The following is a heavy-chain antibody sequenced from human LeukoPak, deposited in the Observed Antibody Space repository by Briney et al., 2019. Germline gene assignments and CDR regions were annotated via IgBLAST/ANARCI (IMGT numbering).Heavy chain of an antibody. V-gene: IGHV3-23*01. CDR2: FTSSGDNT. D-gene: IGHD3-10*01. CDR1: GFTFSSYA. CDR3: AKDGVAPGSGGDYFDY. Sequence: GGSLRLSCAASGFTFSSYAMTWVRPAPGKGLEWVSTFTSSGDNTYYAASVKGRFTISRDNSKNTLYLQMNSLRAEDTAVYYCAKDGVAPGSGGDYFDYWGQGTLVTVSS. J-gene: IGHJ4*02.